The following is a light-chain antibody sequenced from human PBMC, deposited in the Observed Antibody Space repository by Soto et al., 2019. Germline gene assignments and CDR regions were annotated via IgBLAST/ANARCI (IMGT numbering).Light chain of an antibody. CDR1: QSVSSSY. CDR2: GAS. Sequence: EIVLTQSPGTLSLSPGERATLSCRASQSVSSSYLAWYQQRPGQAPRLLIYGASSRATAIPDRLSGHGSGTDVPLSISRLEPEELAVYYCQQSVSSPYTFGQGTKLEIK. J-gene: IGKJ2*01. CDR3: QQSVSSPYT. V-gene: IGKV3-20*01.